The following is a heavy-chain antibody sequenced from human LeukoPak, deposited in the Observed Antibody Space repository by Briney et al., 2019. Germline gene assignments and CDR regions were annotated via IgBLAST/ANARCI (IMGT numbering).Heavy chain of an antibody. D-gene: IGHD6-19*01. CDR3: ARWYSSGWAFDY. J-gene: IGHJ4*02. V-gene: IGHV4-61*08. CDR1: GASISSAGYY. CDR2: IHYSGST. Sequence: SETLSLTCSVSGASISSAGYYWSWIRQHPGKGLEWIGYIHYSGSTKYNPSLKSRVTISVDTSKNQFSLKLSSVTAADTAVYYCARWYSSGWAFDYWGQGTLVTVSS.